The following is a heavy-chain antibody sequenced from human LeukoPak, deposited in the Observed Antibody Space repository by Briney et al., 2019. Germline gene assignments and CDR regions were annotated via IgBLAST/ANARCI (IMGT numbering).Heavy chain of an antibody. CDR1: GGSFSGYY. D-gene: IGHD2-15*01. CDR3: ARGLGGCSGGSCYSGWFDP. CDR2: INHSGST. J-gene: IGHJ5*02. Sequence: SETLSLTCAVYGGSFSGYYWSWIRQPPGKGLEWIGEINHSGSTNYNPSLKSRVTISVDTSKNQFSLKLSSVTAADTAVYYCARGLGGCSGGSCYSGWFDPRGQGTLVTVSS. V-gene: IGHV4-34*01.